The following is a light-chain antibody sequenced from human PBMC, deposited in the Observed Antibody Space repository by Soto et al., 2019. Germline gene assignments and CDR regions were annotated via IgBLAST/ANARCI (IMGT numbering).Light chain of an antibody. Sequence: QSALTQPPSASGSPGQSVTISCTGTSSVVGAYGYVSWYQQHPGKAPKLMIYEINKRPSGFPDRFSGSKSGNTASLTVSGLQAEDEADYYCSSFAGSNNFPYVFGTGTKVTVL. CDR1: SSVVGAYGY. V-gene: IGLV2-8*01. CDR3: SSFAGSNNFPYV. CDR2: EIN. J-gene: IGLJ1*01.